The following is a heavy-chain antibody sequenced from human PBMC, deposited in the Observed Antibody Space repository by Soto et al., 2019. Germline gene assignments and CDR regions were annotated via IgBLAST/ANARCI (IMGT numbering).Heavy chain of an antibody. D-gene: IGHD3-22*01. Sequence: GGSLRLSCAASGFTFSSYWMHWVRQAPGKGLVWVSRINSDGSSTSYVDSVKGRFTISRDNAKNTLYLQMSSLRAEDTAVYYCARVSYYDSSGYYPLDYWGQGTLVTVSS. CDR1: GFTFSSYW. CDR2: INSDGSST. J-gene: IGHJ4*02. CDR3: ARVSYYDSSGYYPLDY. V-gene: IGHV3-74*01.